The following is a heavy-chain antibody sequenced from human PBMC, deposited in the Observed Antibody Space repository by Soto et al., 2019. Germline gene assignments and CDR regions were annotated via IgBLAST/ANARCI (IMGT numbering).Heavy chain of an antibody. V-gene: IGHV4-31*03. D-gene: IGHD5-18*01. CDR1: GGSISGGGYY. J-gene: IGHJ6*02. Sequence: SETLSLTCTVSGGSISGGGYYWSWIRQHPGKGLAWIGYIYYSGSTYYNPSLKSRVTISVDTSKNQFSLKLSSGTAADTAVYYCARDWRGYSYGYYYYYGMDVWGQGTTGTVSS. CDR2: IYYSGST. CDR3: ARDWRGYSYGYYYYYGMDV.